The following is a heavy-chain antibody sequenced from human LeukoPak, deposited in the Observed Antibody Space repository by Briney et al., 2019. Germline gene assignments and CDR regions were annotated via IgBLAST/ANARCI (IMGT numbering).Heavy chain of an antibody. J-gene: IGHJ6*03. D-gene: IGHD6-13*01. CDR3: ARRAGPDSSSWDHYYYYYYMDV. CDR2: IIPIFGTA. V-gene: IGHV1-69*13. CDR1: GGTFSSYA. Sequence: GASVKVSCKASGGTFSSYAISGVRQAPGQGLEWMGGIIPIFGTANYAQTFQGRVTITADESTSTAYMELRSLRSDDTAVYYCARRAGPDSSSWDHYYYYYYMDVWGKGTTVTISS.